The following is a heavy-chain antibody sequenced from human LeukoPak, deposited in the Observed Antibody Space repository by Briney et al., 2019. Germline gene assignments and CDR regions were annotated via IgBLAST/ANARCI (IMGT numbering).Heavy chain of an antibody. CDR3: ARDDYGDYDRGRWFDP. J-gene: IGHJ5*02. D-gene: IGHD4-17*01. CDR2: IYTSGST. CDR1: GGSISSYY. V-gene: IGHV4-4*07. Sequence: SETLSLTCTVSGGSISSYYWSWIRQPAGKGLEWIGRIYTSGSTNYKPSLKSRVTMSVDTSKNQFSLKLSSVTAADTAVYYCARDDYGDYDRGRWFDPWGQGTLVTASS.